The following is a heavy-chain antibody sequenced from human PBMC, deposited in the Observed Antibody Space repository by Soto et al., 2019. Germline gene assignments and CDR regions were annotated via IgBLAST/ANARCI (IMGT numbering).Heavy chain of an antibody. CDR1: GFTFSSYG. CDR3: ASITEYYDSSSAEAFDI. J-gene: IGHJ3*02. Sequence: PGGSQRLSCAASGFTFSSYGMHWVRQAPGKGLEWVAVIWYDGSNKYYADSVKGRFTISRDNSKNTLYLQMNSLRAEDTAVYYCASITEYYDSSSAEAFDIWGQGTMVTVSS. D-gene: IGHD3-22*01. CDR2: IWYDGSNK. V-gene: IGHV3-33*01.